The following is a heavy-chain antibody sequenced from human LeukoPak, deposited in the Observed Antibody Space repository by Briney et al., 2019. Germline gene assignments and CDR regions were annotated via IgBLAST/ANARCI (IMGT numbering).Heavy chain of an antibody. D-gene: IGHD5-12*01. CDR3: AKDQRYSGYDYTLKYYYYYGMDV. V-gene: IGHV3-30*18. J-gene: IGHJ6*02. Sequence: PGGSLRLSCAASGFTFSSYGMHWVRQAPGKGLEWVAVISYDGSNKYYADSVKGRFTISRGNSKNTLYLQMNSLRAEDTAVYYCAKDQRYSGYDYTLKYYYYYGMDVWGQGTTVTVSS. CDR1: GFTFSSYG. CDR2: ISYDGSNK.